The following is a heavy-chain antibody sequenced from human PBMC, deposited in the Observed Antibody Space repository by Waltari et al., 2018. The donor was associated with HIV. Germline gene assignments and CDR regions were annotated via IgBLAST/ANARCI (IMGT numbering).Heavy chain of an antibody. V-gene: IGHV3-66*02. CDR3: ASRLSSYGYYYGMDV. CDR1: GFPVSSNY. CDR2: IYSGGST. D-gene: IGHD5-18*01. J-gene: IGHJ6*02. Sequence: EVQLVESGGGLVQPGGSLRLSCAASGFPVSSNYMSWVRPAPGKGLEWVSGIYSGGSTYYADSVKGRFTISRDNSKNTLYLQMNSLRAEDTAVYYCASRLSSYGYYYGMDVWGQGTTVTVSS.